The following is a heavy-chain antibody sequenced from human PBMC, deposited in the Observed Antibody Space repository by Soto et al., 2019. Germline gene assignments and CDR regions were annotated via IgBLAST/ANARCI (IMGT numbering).Heavy chain of an antibody. CDR1: GFTFSSYW. CDR2: INSDGSST. D-gene: IGHD2-2*01. CDR3: ARDLYCSSTSCYSEGIADY. J-gene: IGHJ4*02. V-gene: IGHV3-74*01. Sequence: GGSLRLSCAASGFTFSSYWMHWVRQAPGKGLVWVSRINSDGSSTSYADSVKGRFTISRDNAKNTLYLQMNSLRAEDTAVYYCARDLYCSSTSCYSEGIADYWGQGTLVTVSS.